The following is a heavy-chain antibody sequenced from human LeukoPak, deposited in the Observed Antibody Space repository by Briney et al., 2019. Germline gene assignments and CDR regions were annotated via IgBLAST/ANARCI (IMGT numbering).Heavy chain of an antibody. CDR3: AKDLRAYCTNGICYERRSVLDY. V-gene: IGHV3-23*01. CDR1: GFTFNTYG. CDR2: ISANGAGT. J-gene: IGHJ4*02. D-gene: IGHD2-8*01. Sequence: PGGSLRLSCAASGFTFNTYGMSWVRQAPGKGLEWVSSISANGAGTYYIDSVKGRFTISRENSKNTLYLQMNSLRAEDTAVYYCAKDLRAYCTNGICYERRSVLDYWGQGTLVTVSS.